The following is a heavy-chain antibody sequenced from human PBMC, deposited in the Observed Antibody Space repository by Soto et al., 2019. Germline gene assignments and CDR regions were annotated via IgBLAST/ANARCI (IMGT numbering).Heavy chain of an antibody. D-gene: IGHD5-12*01. J-gene: IGHJ6*03. CDR2: IYYSGST. CDR1: GGSISSGGYY. Sequence: QVQLQESGPGLVKPSQTLSLTCTVSGGSISSGGYYWSWIRQHPGKGLEWIGYIYYSGSTYYNPSLKRRVTISVGTSKNQFSMKLSSVTAADTAVYYCARTRIVATTPRYYYYYYMDVWGKGTTVTVSS. V-gene: IGHV4-31*03. CDR3: ARTRIVATTPRYYYYYYMDV.